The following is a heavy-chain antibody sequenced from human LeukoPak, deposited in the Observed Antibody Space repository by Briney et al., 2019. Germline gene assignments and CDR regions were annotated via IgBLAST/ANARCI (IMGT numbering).Heavy chain of an antibody. CDR3: ARGGDILTGSIV. J-gene: IGHJ4*02. CDR1: GFTFSSYS. Sequence: GGSLRLSCAASGFTFSSYSMNWVRQAPGKGLEWVSSISSSSSYIYYADSVKGRFTISRDNAKNSLYLQMNSLRAEDTAVYYCARGGDILTGSIVWGQGTLVTVSS. CDR2: ISSSSSYI. V-gene: IGHV3-21*01. D-gene: IGHD3-9*01.